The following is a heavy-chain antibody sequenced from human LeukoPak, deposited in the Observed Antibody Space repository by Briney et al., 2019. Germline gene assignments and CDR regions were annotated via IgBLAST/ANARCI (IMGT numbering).Heavy chain of an antibody. J-gene: IGHJ4*02. V-gene: IGHV3-30*02. CDR2: IRYDGSNK. Sequence: GGSLRLSCAASAFTFSRYGMHWVRQAPGKGLEWVAFIRYDGSNKYYADSVKGRFTISRDNSKNTLYLQMNSLRTEDTAVYYCAKDLNYGELVDSWGKGTLVTVSS. CDR1: AFTFSRYG. D-gene: IGHD4-17*01. CDR3: AKDLNYGELVDS.